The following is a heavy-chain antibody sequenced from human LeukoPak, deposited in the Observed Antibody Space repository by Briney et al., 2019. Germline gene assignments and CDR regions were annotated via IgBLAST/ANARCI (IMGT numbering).Heavy chain of an antibody. J-gene: IGHJ4*02. Sequence: PGGSLRLSCEASGFPFSRFGMGWVRQAPGKGPEWVSSISVSGDTHHADSVRGRFTTARDTLKNTLYLQMNSLRADDTAIYYCAKGGYGDYPGRWGQGTLVIVSS. CDR2: ISVSGDT. CDR1: GFPFSRFG. CDR3: AKGGYGDYPGR. V-gene: IGHV3-23*01. D-gene: IGHD4-17*01.